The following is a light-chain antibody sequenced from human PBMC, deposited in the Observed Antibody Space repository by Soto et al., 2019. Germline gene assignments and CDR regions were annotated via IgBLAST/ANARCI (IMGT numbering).Light chain of an antibody. CDR2: KAS. J-gene: IGKJ4*01. V-gene: IGKV1D-13*01. CDR3: QQLNDYPLT. CDR1: QGIRND. Sequence: AIQMTQSPSSLSASVGDRVTITCRASQGIRNDLGWYQQKPGKAPKLLIYKASTLKSGVPSRFSGSGSGTDFTLTISSLQPEDFATYYCQQLNDYPLTFGGGTKVDIK.